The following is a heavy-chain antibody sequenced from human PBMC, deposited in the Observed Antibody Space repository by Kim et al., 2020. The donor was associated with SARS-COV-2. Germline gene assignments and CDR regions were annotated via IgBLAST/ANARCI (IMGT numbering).Heavy chain of an antibody. D-gene: IGHD4-17*01. J-gene: IGHJ4*02. V-gene: IGHV4-31*02. CDR3: ASYYGGNYAGHGQY. Sequence: NPSLKSRVTISVDTSKNQFSLKLSSVTAADTAVYYCASYYGGNYAGHGQYWGQGTLVTVSS.